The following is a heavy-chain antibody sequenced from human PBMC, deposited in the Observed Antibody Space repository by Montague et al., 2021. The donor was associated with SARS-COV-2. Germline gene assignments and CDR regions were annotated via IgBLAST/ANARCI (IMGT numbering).Heavy chain of an antibody. V-gene: IGHV3-30*04. CDR1: GFTFSSYA. J-gene: IGHJ3*02. Sequence: SLRLSCAASGFTFSSYAMHWVRQAPGKGLKWVAVISYDGSNKYYVDSVKGRFTISRDNSKNTLYLQMNSLRAEDTAVYYCARTDGGSYFNAFDIWGQGTMVTVSS. CDR2: ISYDGSNK. CDR3: ARTDGGSYFNAFDI. D-gene: IGHD1-26*01.